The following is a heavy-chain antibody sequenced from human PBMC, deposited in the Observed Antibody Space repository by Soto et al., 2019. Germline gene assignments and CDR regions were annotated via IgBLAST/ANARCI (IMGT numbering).Heavy chain of an antibody. CDR2: IIPILTTP. D-gene: IGHD2-8*02. CDR3: ATSVGIAPTGEDGMDV. CDR1: GGTFGIYG. V-gene: IGHV1-69*01. Sequence: QVQLVQSGAEVKKTGSSVKVSCKASGGTFGIYGFSWVRQAPGQGPEWLGGIIPILTTPNDAQKFQGRVTIVADESTTTDYMELSSLKFEDTAVYYCATSVGIAPTGEDGMDVWGQGTSVTFSS. J-gene: IGHJ6*02.